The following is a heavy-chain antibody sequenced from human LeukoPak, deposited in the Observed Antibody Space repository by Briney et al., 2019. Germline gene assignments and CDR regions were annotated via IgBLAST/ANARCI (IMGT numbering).Heavy chain of an antibody. J-gene: IGHJ4*02. CDR1: GGPISSYY. D-gene: IGHD3-22*01. CDR2: IYYSGST. V-gene: IGHV4-59*01. Sequence: SETLSLTCTVSGGPISSYYWSWLRQPPGKGLEWIGYIYYSGSTNYNPSLKSRVTISVDTSQNQFSLKLRSATAADTAVYYSARAATYYYDSSGFFYWGQGTLVTVSS. CDR3: ARAATYYYDSSGFFY.